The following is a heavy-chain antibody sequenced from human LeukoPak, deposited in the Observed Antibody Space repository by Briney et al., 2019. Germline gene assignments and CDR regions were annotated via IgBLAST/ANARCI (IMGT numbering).Heavy chain of an antibody. CDR1: GGSISTYY. Sequence: SETLSLTCTVSGGSISTYYWSWIRQPPGKGLEWIGYIYYSGSTNYNPSLESRVTISVDTSKNQLSLKLRSATAADTAVYYCARRTAFDIRGQGTMVTVSS. CDR3: ARRTAFDI. V-gene: IGHV4-59*08. J-gene: IGHJ3*02. CDR2: IYYSGST.